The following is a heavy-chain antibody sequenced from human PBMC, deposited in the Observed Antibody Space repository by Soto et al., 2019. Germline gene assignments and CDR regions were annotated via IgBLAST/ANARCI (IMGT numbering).Heavy chain of an antibody. CDR1: GYTFTSYG. D-gene: IGHD2-2*01. CDR2: ISAYNGNT. CDR3: ARDSPPFCSSTRCYELNWFDP. V-gene: IGHV1-18*01. J-gene: IGHJ5*02. Sequence: ASVKVSCKASGYTFTSYGISWVRQAPGQGLEWMGWISAYNGNTNYAQKLQGRVTMTTDTSTSTAYMELRSLRSDDTAVYYCARDSPPFCSSTRCYELNWFDPWGQGTLVTVSS.